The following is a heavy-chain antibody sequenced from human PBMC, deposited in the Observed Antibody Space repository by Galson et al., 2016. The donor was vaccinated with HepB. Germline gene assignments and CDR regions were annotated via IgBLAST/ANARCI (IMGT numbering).Heavy chain of an antibody. CDR3: TTYSPDYGDSDT. Sequence: SLRLSCAASGFTFNNAWMSWVRQAPGKGLEWVGRIKSKPAGGTPDYAAPVKGRFTISRDDSKNTLYLQMNSLKTEDTAVYYCTTYSPDYGDSDTWGQGTLVTVSS. CDR2: IKSKPAGGTP. J-gene: IGHJ5*02. D-gene: IGHD4-17*01. V-gene: IGHV3-15*01. CDR1: GFTFNNAW.